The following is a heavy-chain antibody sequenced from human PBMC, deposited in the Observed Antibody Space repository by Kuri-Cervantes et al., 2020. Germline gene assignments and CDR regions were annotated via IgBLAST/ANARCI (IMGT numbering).Heavy chain of an antibody. V-gene: IGHV3-23*01. Sequence: GEFLKISCAASGFTFSSYAMSWVRQAPGKGLEWVSAISGSGGSTYYADSVKGRFTISRDNSKNTLYLQMNSLRAEDTAVYYCTTDGVTTVTTIWGQGTLVTVSS. CDR1: GFTFSSYA. J-gene: IGHJ4*02. CDR3: TTDGVTTVTTI. D-gene: IGHD4-17*01. CDR2: ISGSGGST.